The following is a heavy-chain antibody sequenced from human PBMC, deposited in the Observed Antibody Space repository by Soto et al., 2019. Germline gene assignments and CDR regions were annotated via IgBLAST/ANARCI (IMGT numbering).Heavy chain of an antibody. Sequence: SETLSLTCTVSGGSISSYYWSWIRQPPGKGLEWIGYIYYSGSTNYNPSLKSRVTVSVDTSKNQFSLKLSSVTAADTAVYYCARALVGATDYFDYWGQGTLVTVSS. J-gene: IGHJ4*02. CDR3: ARALVGATDYFDY. CDR2: IYYSGST. D-gene: IGHD1-26*01. V-gene: IGHV4-59*01. CDR1: GGSISSYY.